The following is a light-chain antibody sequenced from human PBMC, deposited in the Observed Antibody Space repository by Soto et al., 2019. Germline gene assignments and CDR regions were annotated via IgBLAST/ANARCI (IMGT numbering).Light chain of an antibody. Sequence: DIQMTQSPSTLSASVGDRVAIPCRASQNIGDLLAWYQLKPGEAPKLLIYKASYLEAGVPSRFSGSGSGTEFTFTISSLQPGDLATYYCQHYSAFSVTFGQGTKVDIK. V-gene: IGKV1-5*03. CDR2: KAS. CDR1: QNIGDL. CDR3: QHYSAFSVT. J-gene: IGKJ1*01.